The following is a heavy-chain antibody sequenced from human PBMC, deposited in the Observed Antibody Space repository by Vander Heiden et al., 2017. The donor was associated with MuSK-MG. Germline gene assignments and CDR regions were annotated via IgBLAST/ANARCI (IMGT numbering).Heavy chain of an antibody. J-gene: IGHJ4*02. CDR2: IKSETDGGTT. Sequence: EVQLVESGGGLVKPGGSLRLSCAASGIVFSDAWMSWVRQAPGKGLEWVGRIKSETDGGTTDYAAPVKGRFTISRDDSKNTLHLQMNSLRIEDTAVYYCTAGTPVDYWGQGTRVTVSS. CDR3: TAGTPVDY. CDR1: GIVFSDAW. D-gene: IGHD2-15*01. V-gene: IGHV3-15*01.